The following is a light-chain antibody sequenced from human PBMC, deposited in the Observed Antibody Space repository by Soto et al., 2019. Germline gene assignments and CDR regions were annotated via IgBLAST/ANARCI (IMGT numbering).Light chain of an antibody. Sequence: EIVLTQAPGTLSLSPGERATLSCRASQSVSSTYLAWYQQKPGRAPRLLIYDASSRATGIPDRFSGSGSGTDFTLTISRLEPEDFAVYYCQQFSSTPLTFGQGTEVEIK. CDR1: QSVSSTY. CDR3: QQFSSTPLT. CDR2: DAS. J-gene: IGKJ1*01. V-gene: IGKV3-20*01.